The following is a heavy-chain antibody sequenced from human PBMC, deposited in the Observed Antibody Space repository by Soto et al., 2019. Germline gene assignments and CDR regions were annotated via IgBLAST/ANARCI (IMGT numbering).Heavy chain of an antibody. V-gene: IGHV1-18*04. CDR1: GYTFISHG. Sequence: QVQLVQSGVEVKKPGASVKVSCKASGYTFISHGISWVRQAPGPGLEWMGWISGKNGNTNYAQNLQGRVTLTTDTSTSKAYMELRSLRSDDTAVYYCARVSSSIVVVPDYGLDVWGQGTTVTVSS. D-gene: IGHD2-15*01. J-gene: IGHJ6*02. CDR2: ISGKNGNT. CDR3: ARVSSSIVVVPDYGLDV.